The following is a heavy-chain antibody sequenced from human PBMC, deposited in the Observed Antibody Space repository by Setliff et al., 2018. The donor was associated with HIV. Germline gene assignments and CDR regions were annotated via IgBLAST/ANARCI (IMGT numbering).Heavy chain of an antibody. J-gene: IGHJ4*02. CDR2: ITGYNSTI. CDR1: GFSLSDYY. CDR3: ARTRGYSYGYSDY. D-gene: IGHD5-18*01. Sequence: GGSLRLSCAASGFSLSDYYMNWVRQAPGKGLEWVSYITGYNSTIDYADSVKGRFTISRDNAKKSLYLQMNSLRAEDTAVYYCARTRGYSYGYSDYWGQGTLVTVSS. V-gene: IGHV3-48*01.